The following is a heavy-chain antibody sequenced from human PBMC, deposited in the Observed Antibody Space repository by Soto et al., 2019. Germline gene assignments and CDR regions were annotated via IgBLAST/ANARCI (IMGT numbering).Heavy chain of an antibody. CDR1: GFTFRHAW. V-gene: IGHV3-15*07. D-gene: IGHD3-10*01. Sequence: EVQRVESGGGLAKPGGSLRLSCAASGFTFRHAWMDWVRQGPWMGLEWVGRIKRKSDGWTIYYVAPVKGRFTISRDDSRITLYLQMISLKTEDTALYYCVTSLKDITDHYYLHGMVVWGKGTRVTVSS. CDR2: IKRKSDGWTI. CDR3: VTSLKDITDHYYLHGMVV. J-gene: IGHJ6*04.